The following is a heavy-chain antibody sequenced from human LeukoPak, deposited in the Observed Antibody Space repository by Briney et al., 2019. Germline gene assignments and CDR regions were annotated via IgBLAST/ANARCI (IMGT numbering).Heavy chain of an antibody. V-gene: IGHV4-4*09. D-gene: IGHD7-27*01. CDR2: ISAGGNT. CDR3: ARLTGGGSYWGYFDS. CDR1: GASIISSYY. J-gene: IGHJ4*02. Sequence: SETLSLTCTVSGASIISSYYWSWIRQTPGKGLECIGYISAGGNTNYHPSLRSRVTISVDTSKSQFSLSLTSVTAADTAVYYCARLTGGGSYWGYFDSGAREPWSPSPQ.